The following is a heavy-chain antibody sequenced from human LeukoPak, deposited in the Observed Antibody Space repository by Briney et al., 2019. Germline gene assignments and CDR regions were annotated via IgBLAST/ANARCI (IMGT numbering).Heavy chain of an antibody. CDR1: GGSIRSYY. J-gene: IGHJ4*02. Sequence: SETLSLPCTVSGGSIRSYYWSWIRQPPGKGLEWLGYIYYSGSTNYNPSLKSRVTISVDTSKNQFSLKLSSVTAADTAVYYCARVGIAAAGPMYFDYWGQGTLVTVSS. CDR2: IYYSGST. CDR3: ARVGIAAAGPMYFDY. D-gene: IGHD6-13*01. V-gene: IGHV4-59*01.